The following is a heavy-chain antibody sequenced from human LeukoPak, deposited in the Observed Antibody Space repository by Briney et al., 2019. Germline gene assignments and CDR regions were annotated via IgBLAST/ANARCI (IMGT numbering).Heavy chain of an antibody. Sequence: GGSLRLSCAASGFTFSSYGMHWVRQAPGKGLEWVAVISYDGSNKYYADSVKGRFTISRDNSKNTLYLQMNSLRAEDTAVYYCAKVGSIAAAGTLDYWGQGTLVTVSS. CDR1: GFTFSSYG. D-gene: IGHD6-13*01. J-gene: IGHJ4*02. CDR2: ISYDGSNK. CDR3: AKVGSIAAAGTLDY. V-gene: IGHV3-30*18.